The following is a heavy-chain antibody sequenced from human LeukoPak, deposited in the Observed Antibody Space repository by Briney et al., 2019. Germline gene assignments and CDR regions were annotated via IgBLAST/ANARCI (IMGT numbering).Heavy chain of an antibody. V-gene: IGHV3-23*01. D-gene: IGHD6-13*01. Sequence: PGGSLRLSCAASGFTFSSYAMSWVRQAPGKGLEWVSAISGSGGSTYYADSVKGRFTISRDNSKNTLYLQMNSLRAEDTAVYYCATRPRGGNIAAAGTRAWGQGTLVTVSS. CDR3: ATRPRGGNIAAAGTRA. J-gene: IGHJ4*02. CDR2: ISGSGGST. CDR1: GFTFSSYA.